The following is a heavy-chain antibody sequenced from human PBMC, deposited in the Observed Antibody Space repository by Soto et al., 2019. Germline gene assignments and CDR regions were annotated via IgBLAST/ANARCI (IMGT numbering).Heavy chain of an antibody. Sequence: GGSLRLSCAASGFTFSSYSMNWVRQAPGKGLEWVSYISSSSSTIYYADSVKGRFIISSDNSKNSLYLQMNSLRAEDPAVYSCARELGGPDYWGQGTLVTVSS. D-gene: IGHD3-16*01. J-gene: IGHJ4*02. CDR1: GFTFSSYS. V-gene: IGHV3-48*04. CDR2: ISSSSSTI. CDR3: ARELGGPDY.